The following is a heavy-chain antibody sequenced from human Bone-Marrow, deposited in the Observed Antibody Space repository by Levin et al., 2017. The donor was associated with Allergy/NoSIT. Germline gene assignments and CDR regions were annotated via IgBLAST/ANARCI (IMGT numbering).Heavy chain of an antibody. Sequence: SVKVSCKASEYLFTYLYLHWVRQAPGQTLEWMGWITPFNGNTGYSPKFRDRLTITMAVSLDPIYMELRDLTSEDPAMDFCVGSSLDGDQYYFDSWGQGTQVTVSS. V-gene: IGHV1-45*02. CDR2: ITPFNGNT. D-gene: IGHD4-17*01. J-gene: IGHJ4*02. CDR3: VGSSLDGDQYYFDS. CDR1: EYLFTYLY.